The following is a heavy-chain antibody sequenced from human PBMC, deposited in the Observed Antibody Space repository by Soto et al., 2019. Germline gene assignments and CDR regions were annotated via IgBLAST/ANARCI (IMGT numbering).Heavy chain of an antibody. D-gene: IGHD1-26*01. CDR1: GYSFTSYW. V-gene: IGHV5-51*01. J-gene: IGHJ6*02. Sequence: GESLKISCKGSGYSFTSYWIGWVRQMPGKGLEWMGIIYPGDSDTRYSPSFQGLVTISADKSISTAYLQWSSLKASDTAMYYCARRYSGSYYYYYGMVVWGQGTTVTVSS. CDR3: ARRYSGSYYYYYGMVV. CDR2: IYPGDSDT.